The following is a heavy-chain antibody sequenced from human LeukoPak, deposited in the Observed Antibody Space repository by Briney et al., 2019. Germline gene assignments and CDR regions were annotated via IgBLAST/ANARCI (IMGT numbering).Heavy chain of an antibody. Sequence: GGSLRLSCAASGFTFSSYEMNWVRQAPGKGLEWVSYISSSGSTIYYADSVKGRFTISRDNAKNSLYLQMDSLTAEDTAVYFCTRKGSQWDFLVDYWGQGTRVAVSP. V-gene: IGHV3-48*03. CDR2: ISSSGSTI. J-gene: IGHJ4*02. CDR1: GFTFSSYE. CDR3: TRKGSQWDFLVDY. D-gene: IGHD2/OR15-2a*01.